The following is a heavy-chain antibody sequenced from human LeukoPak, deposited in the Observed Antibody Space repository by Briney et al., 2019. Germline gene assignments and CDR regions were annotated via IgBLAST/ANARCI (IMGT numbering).Heavy chain of an antibody. V-gene: IGHV1-2*02. J-gene: IGHJ4*02. CDR1: GYTFTGYY. CDR3: ARWPSKTPSKVFDY. Sequence: ASVKVSCKASGYTFTGYYMHWVRQAPGQGLEWMGWINPNSGGTNYAQKFQGRVTMTRDTAISAAYMELSRLRSDDTAVYYCARWPSKTPSKVFDYWGQGTLVTVSS. CDR2: INPNSGGT.